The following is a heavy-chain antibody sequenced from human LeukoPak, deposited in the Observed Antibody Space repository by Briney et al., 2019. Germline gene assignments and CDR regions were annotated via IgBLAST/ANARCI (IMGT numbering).Heavy chain of an antibody. CDR2: IYYSGNT. CDR3: ARRRRIAAAGTDAFDI. CDR1: GDSISNYY. Sequence: SETLSLTCAVSGDSISNYYWNWIRQPPGKGLEWIGYIYYSGNTNYNPSLKSRVTISVDTSKTQFSLRLSSVTAADTAVYYCARRRRIAAAGTDAFDIWGQGTMVTVSS. D-gene: IGHD6-13*01. J-gene: IGHJ3*02. V-gene: IGHV4-59*08.